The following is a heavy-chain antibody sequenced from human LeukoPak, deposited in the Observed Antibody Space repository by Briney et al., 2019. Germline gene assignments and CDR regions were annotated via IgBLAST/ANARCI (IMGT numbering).Heavy chain of an antibody. V-gene: IGHV3-7*01. Sequence: GGSLRLSCAASGFTFSSYWMNWVRQAPGKGLEWVANIKEDGSEKYYVDSVKGRFTISRDNANNSLYLQMNSLRVDDMAVYYCVRGSLGYSSPDYWGQGTLVTVSS. CDR3: VRGSLGYSSPDY. D-gene: IGHD6-13*01. CDR2: IKEDGSEK. CDR1: GFTFSSYW. J-gene: IGHJ4*02.